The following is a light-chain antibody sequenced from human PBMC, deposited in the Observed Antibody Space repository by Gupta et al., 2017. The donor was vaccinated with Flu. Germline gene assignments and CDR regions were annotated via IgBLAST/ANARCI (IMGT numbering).Light chain of an antibody. Sequence: DIVMPQSPASLAVSLGGRATITCKSSQSLSYSFNNRNYLAWFQHKPGQPPKLLISWASARESGVPDRFSASGSGPDFTLTISSVQPEDVATYYCQQYHSSPLTFGGGTKVEIK. V-gene: IGKV4-1*01. CDR2: WAS. CDR3: QQYHSSPLT. CDR1: QSLSYSFNNRNY. J-gene: IGKJ4*01.